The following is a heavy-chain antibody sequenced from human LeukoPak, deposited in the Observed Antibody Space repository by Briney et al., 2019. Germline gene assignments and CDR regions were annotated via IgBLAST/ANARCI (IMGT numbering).Heavy chain of an antibody. J-gene: IGHJ4*02. CDR2: INPNSGGT. Sequence: ASVKVSCKASGYTFTGYYMHWVRQPPGQGLEWMGWINPNSGGTNYAQKFQGRVTMTRDTSISTAYMELSRLRSDDTAVYYCARAYSVGAIPGCDYWGQGTLVTVSS. D-gene: IGHD1-26*01. V-gene: IGHV1-2*02. CDR3: ARAYSVGAIPGCDY. CDR1: GYTFTGYY.